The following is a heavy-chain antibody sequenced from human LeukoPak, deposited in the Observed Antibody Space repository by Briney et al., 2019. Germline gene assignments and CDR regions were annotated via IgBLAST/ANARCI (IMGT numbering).Heavy chain of an antibody. D-gene: IGHD3-10*01. Sequence: GGSLRLSCAASGFNFNTYEMNWVRQAPGKGLEWVSYICGRGSTKYYADSVKGRFTISRDNAENSLYLQMNGLRPEDTAVYFCARDYITATGYYYGLGSPFDYWGQGTLVTVSS. J-gene: IGHJ4*02. CDR1: GFNFNTYE. V-gene: IGHV3-48*03. CDR2: ICGRGSTK. CDR3: ARDYITATGYYYGLGSPFDY.